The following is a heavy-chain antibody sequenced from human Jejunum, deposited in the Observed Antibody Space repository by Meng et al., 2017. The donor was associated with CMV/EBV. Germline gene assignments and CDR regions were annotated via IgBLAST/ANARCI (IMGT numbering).Heavy chain of an antibody. J-gene: IGHJ4*02. V-gene: IGHV3-23*01. CDR3: ARVAGPIDY. Sequence: LSCAASGFTFSSYAMSWVRQAPGKGLEWVSRISTSGGITNHADSVKGRFTISRDNSRNTLYLRINSLRAEDTAVYYCARVAGPIDYWGQGTMVTVSS. D-gene: IGHD6-19*01. CDR2: ISTSGGIT. CDR1: GFTFSSYA.